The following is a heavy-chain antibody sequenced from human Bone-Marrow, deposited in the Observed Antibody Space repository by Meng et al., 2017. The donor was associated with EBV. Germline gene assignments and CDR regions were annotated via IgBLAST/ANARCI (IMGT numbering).Heavy chain of an antibody. J-gene: IGHJ4*02. CDR3: ASYHGSGSSIDY. D-gene: IGHD3-10*01. CDR2: ISNSGSII. V-gene: IGHV3-11*01. CDR1: GFTLSDYY. Sequence: QVQLVEAWVGLVKPGGSLRRSCAASGFTLSDYYMGWIRQAPGKGLEWVSHISNSGSIIYYAASVKGRFTISRDNAKNSLYLQMSSLRAEDTAVYYCASYHGSGSSIDYWGQGTLVTVSS.